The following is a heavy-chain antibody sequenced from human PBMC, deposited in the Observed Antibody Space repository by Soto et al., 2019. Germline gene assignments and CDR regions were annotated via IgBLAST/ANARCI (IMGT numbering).Heavy chain of an antibody. CDR3: VRGEYCTNAVCEYFDY. D-gene: IGHD2-8*01. CDR1: GFSFSSYT. V-gene: IGHV3-21*01. J-gene: IGHJ4*02. Sequence: EVQLVESGGGLVKPGGSLRVSCAASGFSFSSYTMNWVRQAPGKGLEWVSAISGSSRYIYYADSVKGRFTISRDGAENSLYLQMNSLRVEDTAVYYCVRGEYCTNAVCEYFDYWGQGTLVIVSS. CDR2: ISGSSRYI.